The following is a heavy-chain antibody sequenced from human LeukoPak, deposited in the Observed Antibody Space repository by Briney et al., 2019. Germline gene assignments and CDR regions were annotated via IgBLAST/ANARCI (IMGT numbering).Heavy chain of an antibody. V-gene: IGHV1-2*02. Sequence: GASVKVSCKASGYTFTGYYMHWVRQAPGQGLEWMGWINPNSGGTNYAQKFQGRVTMTRDTSISTAYMELSRLRSDDTAVHYCARVDYYDSSGYYYGIDYWGQGTLVIVSS. J-gene: IGHJ4*02. D-gene: IGHD3-22*01. CDR1: GYTFTGYY. CDR3: ARVDYYDSSGYYYGIDY. CDR2: INPNSGGT.